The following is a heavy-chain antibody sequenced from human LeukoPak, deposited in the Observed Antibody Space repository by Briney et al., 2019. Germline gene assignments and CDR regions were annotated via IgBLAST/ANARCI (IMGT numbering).Heavy chain of an antibody. Sequence: GGSLRLSCAASGFTFSSYAMHWVRQAPGKGLEWVAVISYDGSNKYYADSVKGRFTISRDNSKNTLYLQMNSLRAEDTAVYYCARGAYYDFWSGHIGPSFDYWGQGTLVTVS. CDR2: ISYDGSNK. CDR3: ARGAYYDFWSGHIGPSFDY. V-gene: IGHV3-30-3*01. D-gene: IGHD3-3*01. CDR1: GFTFSSYA. J-gene: IGHJ4*02.